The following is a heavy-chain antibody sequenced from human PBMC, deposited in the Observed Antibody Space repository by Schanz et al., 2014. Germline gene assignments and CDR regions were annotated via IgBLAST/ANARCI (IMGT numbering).Heavy chain of an antibody. CDR2: LTGSGTTT. V-gene: IGHV3-23*04. CDR1: GFTVSNSY. D-gene: IGHD3-10*01. J-gene: IGHJ3*02. CDR3: AKAKSGAHGAFDI. Sequence: EVQLVESGGGLVKPGGSLRLSCAASGFTVSNSYIHWVRQAPGKGLEWVSALTGSGTTTYYADSVKGRFTISRDNSMNTLHLQMNSLRAEDTAVYYCAKAKSGAHGAFDIWGQGTMVTVSS.